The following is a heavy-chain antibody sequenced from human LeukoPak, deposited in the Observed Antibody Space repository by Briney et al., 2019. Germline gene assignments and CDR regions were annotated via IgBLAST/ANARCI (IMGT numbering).Heavy chain of an antibody. J-gene: IGHJ4*02. CDR2: IYYSGST. CDR3: ARQIPGSGWYPWLDY. D-gene: IGHD6-19*01. Sequence: PSETVSLSCTVSGGSISSSSYYWGWIRQPPGKGLEWIGSIYYSGSTYYNPSLKSRVTISVDTSKNQFSLKLSFVTAADTAVYYCARQIPGSGWYPWLDYWGQGTLVTVSS. V-gene: IGHV4-39*01. CDR1: GGSISSSSYY.